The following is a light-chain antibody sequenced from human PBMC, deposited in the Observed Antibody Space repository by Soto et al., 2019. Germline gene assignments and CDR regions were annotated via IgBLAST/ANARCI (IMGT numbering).Light chain of an antibody. Sequence: ILLTQSPCTLSLSPGGGGTLSCKASQTVISTHLAWYQQKPGQAPRLLIYATSNRATGIPDRFSGSGSGRDFTLTIDRLEPEDFAVYYCQQYDSSSVTFGQGTRLEIK. CDR2: ATS. CDR3: QQYDSSSVT. CDR1: QTVISTH. V-gene: IGKV3-20*01. J-gene: IGKJ5*01.